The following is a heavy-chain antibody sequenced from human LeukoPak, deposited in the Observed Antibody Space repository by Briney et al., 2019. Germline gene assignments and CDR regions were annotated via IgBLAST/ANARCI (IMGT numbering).Heavy chain of an antibody. CDR3: AKDSTRYYYYYYGMDV. CDR2: ISWNSGSI. D-gene: IGHD3-16*01. V-gene: IGHV3-9*01. J-gene: IGHJ6*02. CDR1: GFTFDDYA. Sequence: PGRSLRLSCAASGFTFDDYAMHWVRHAPGKGLEWVSGISWNSGSIGYADSVKGRFTISRDNAKNSLYLQMNSLRAEDTALYYCAKDSTRYYYYYYGMDVWGQGTTVTASS.